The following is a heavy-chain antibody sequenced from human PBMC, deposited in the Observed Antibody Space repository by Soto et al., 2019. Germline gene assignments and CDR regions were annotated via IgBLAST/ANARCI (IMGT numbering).Heavy chain of an antibody. CDR3: ARREIQGPIDY. CDR1: GGSVSSSNW. CDR2: IYHTGST. J-gene: IGHJ4*02. Sequence: PSETLSLTCAVSGGSVSSSNWWGWVRQPPGKGLEWIGEIYHTGSTNYNPSLKSRVTISVDKSKNQFSLKLTSVTAVDTAVYYCARREIQGPIDYWGQGTLVTVSS. V-gene: IGHV4-4*02. D-gene: IGHD1-26*01.